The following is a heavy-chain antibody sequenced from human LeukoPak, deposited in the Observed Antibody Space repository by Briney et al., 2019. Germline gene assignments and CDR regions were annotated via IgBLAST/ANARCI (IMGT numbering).Heavy chain of an antibody. CDR1: GYSFISYW. V-gene: IGHV5-10-1*01. CDR3: ARHVGAISTDAFDI. CDR2: IDPSDSYT. Sequence: GESLKISCKGSGYSFISYWISWVRQMPGKGLEWMGTIDPSDSYTNYSPAFQGHVTISADKSISTAYLQWSSLKASDTAMYYCARHVGAISTDAFDIWGQGTMVTVSS. D-gene: IGHD1-26*01. J-gene: IGHJ3*02.